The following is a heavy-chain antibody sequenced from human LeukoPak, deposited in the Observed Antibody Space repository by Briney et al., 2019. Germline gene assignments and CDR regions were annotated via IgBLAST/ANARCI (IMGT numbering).Heavy chain of an antibody. CDR1: GGSFSGYY. V-gene: IGHV4-34*01. CDR2: INHSGST. Sequence: SETLSLTCAVYGGSFSGYYWSWIRQPPGKGLEWIGEINHSGSTNYNPSLKSRVTISVDTSKNQFSLKLSSVTAADTAVYYCARDLGLSYGELLFDYWGQGTLVTVSS. CDR3: ARDLGLSYGELLFDY. D-gene: IGHD1-26*01. J-gene: IGHJ4*02.